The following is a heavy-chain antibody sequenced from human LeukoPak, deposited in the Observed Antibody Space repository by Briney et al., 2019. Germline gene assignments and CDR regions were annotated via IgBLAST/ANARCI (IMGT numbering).Heavy chain of an antibody. CDR3: ARDTYYDSSGYYPPGAFDI. CDR2: INHSGST. V-gene: IGHV4-34*01. CDR1: GGSFSGYY. D-gene: IGHD3-22*01. J-gene: IGHJ3*02. Sequence: PSETLSLTCAVYGGSFSGYYWSWIRQPPGKGLEWIGEINHSGSTNYNPSLKSRVTISVDTSKNQFSLKLSSVTAADTAVYYCARDTYYDSSGYYPPGAFDIWGQGTMVTVSS.